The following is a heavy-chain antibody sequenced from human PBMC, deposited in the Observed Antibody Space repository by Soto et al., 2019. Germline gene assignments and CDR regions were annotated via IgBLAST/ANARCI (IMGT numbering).Heavy chain of an antibody. CDR2: LYTSGTT. CDR3: AKDKGNYYGLDV. J-gene: IGHJ6*02. Sequence: LSLTCTVSGGSISSYYWNWIRQPAGKGLEWIGRLYTSGTTTYNPSLESRVAMSVDTSKNQLSLKLYSMTAADTAVYYCAKDKGNYYGLDVWGQGTTVTVSS. CDR1: GGSISSYY. V-gene: IGHV4-4*07.